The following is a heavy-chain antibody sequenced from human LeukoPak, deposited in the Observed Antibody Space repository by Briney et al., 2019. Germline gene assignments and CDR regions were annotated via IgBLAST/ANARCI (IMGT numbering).Heavy chain of an antibody. Sequence: SQTLSLTCTLSGGSISSYYWSWIRQPAGKGLEYIGRLNTGGGTNYNPPLKGRVTMSLDTSKNEFSLKMNSVTTADTAVYYCARDLGFGVVDLGYWGQGILVTVSS. CDR1: GGSISSYY. CDR3: ARDLGFGVVDLGY. CDR2: LNTGGGT. D-gene: IGHD3-16*01. V-gene: IGHV4-4*07. J-gene: IGHJ4*02.